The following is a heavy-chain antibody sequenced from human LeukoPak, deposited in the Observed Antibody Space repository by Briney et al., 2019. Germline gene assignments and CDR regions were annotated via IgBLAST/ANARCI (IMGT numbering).Heavy chain of an antibody. CDR2: ISYDGSNK. CDR3: ARDQLLWFGELSLDY. CDR1: VFTFSSYS. J-gene: IGHJ4*02. Sequence: GGSLRLSCAASVFTFSSYSMHWVRQAPGKGLEWVAVISYDGSNKYYADSVKGRFTISRDNSKNTLYLQMNSLRAEDTAVYYCARDQLLWFGELSLDYWGQGTLVTVSS. D-gene: IGHD3-10*01. V-gene: IGHV3-30-3*01.